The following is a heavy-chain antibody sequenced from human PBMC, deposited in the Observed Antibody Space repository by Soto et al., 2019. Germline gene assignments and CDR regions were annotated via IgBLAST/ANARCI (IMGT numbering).Heavy chain of an antibody. CDR1: GGTFSSYA. J-gene: IGHJ6*02. Sequence: GASVKVSCKASGGTFSSYAISWVRQAPGQGLEWMGGIIPIFGTANYAQKFQGRVTITADESTSTAYMELSSLRSEDTAVYYCAREIRFLEWLYPSLYYYGMDVWGQGTTVTVS. CDR3: AREIRFLEWLYPSLYYYGMDV. CDR2: IIPIFGTA. D-gene: IGHD3-3*01. V-gene: IGHV1-69*13.